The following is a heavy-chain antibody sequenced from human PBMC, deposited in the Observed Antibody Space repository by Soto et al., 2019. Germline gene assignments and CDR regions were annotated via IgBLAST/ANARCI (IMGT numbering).Heavy chain of an antibody. D-gene: IGHD3-3*01. V-gene: IGHV3-23*01. Sequence: PGGSLRLSCAASGFPFSSYSMRWVRQAPGKGLECVSAISGSGGSTYYADSVKGRFTISRDNSKNTLYLQMNSLRAEDTAVYYCAKDPGLDFWSGDDAFDIWGQGTMVTVSS. CDR2: ISGSGGST. J-gene: IGHJ3*02. CDR1: GFPFSSYS. CDR3: AKDPGLDFWSGDDAFDI.